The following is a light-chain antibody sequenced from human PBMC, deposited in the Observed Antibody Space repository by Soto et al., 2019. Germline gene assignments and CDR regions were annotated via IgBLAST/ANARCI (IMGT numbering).Light chain of an antibody. J-gene: IGKJ2*01. V-gene: IGKV3-20*01. CDR3: QQYGSSPYT. Sequence: ETVLTQSPGTLSLSPGERATLSCRASQSVSSSYLAWYQQKPGQAPRLLIYDASSMATGIPDRFSGSGSGTDCTLTISRLEPEDFAVYYCQQYGSSPYTFGQGTKLEIK. CDR2: DAS. CDR1: QSVSSSY.